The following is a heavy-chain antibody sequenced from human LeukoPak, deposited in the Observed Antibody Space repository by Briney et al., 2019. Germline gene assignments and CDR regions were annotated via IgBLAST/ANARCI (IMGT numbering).Heavy chain of an antibody. D-gene: IGHD2-21*02. CDR2: IWHGGTT. V-gene: IGHV4-38-2*02. CDR1: GYSISSGFY. Sequence: PSETLSLTCTVSGYSISSGFYRGWIRQPPGKALEWIGNIWHGGTTYYDPSLKSRLIMSVDTSKNQFSLKLSSVTAADTAIYYCARVTGNWYIDLWGRGTLVTVSS. J-gene: IGHJ2*01. CDR3: ARVTGNWYIDL.